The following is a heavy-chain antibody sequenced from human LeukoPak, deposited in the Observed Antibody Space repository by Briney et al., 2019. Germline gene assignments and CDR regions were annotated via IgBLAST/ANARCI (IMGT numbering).Heavy chain of an antibody. D-gene: IGHD3-3*01. CDR1: GFTFSTYW. CDR2: IRQDGSEK. V-gene: IGHV3-7*05. CDR3: ARENVDYDFWSGYPNWFDP. Sequence: GGSLRLSCAASGFTFSTYWMRWVRQAPGKGLEWVANIRQDGSEKYYVDSVKGRFTISRDNAKKSLYLQMNSLRAEDTAVYFCARENVDYDFWSGYPNWFDPWGQGTLVTVSS. J-gene: IGHJ5*02.